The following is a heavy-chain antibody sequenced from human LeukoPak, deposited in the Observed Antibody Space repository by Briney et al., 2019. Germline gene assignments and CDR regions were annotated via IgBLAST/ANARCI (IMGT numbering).Heavy chain of an antibody. CDR3: ARDNSSPFWGFGELFGYYYYMDV. CDR1: GFTFSSYA. D-gene: IGHD3-10*01. CDR2: ISGSGGST. J-gene: IGHJ6*03. V-gene: IGHV3-23*01. Sequence: GGSLRLSCAASGFTFSSYAMSWVRQAPGKGLEWVSAISGSGGSTYYADSVKGRFTISRDNAKNSLYLQMNSLRAEDTALYYCARDNSSPFWGFGELFGYYYYMDVWGKGTTVTVSS.